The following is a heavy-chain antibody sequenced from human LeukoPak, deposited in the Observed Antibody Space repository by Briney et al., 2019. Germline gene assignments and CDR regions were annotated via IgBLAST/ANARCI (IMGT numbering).Heavy chain of an antibody. CDR1: GFTFDDYA. D-gene: IGHD4-23*01. Sequence: GGSLRLTCAASGFTFDDYAMHWVRQAPGKGLEWVSGISWNSGSIGYADSVKGRFTISRDNAKNSLYLQMNSLRAEDTAVYYCANDYGGNSGEDYWGQGTLVTVSS. CDR3: ANDYGGNSGEDY. V-gene: IGHV3-9*01. J-gene: IGHJ4*02. CDR2: ISWNSGSI.